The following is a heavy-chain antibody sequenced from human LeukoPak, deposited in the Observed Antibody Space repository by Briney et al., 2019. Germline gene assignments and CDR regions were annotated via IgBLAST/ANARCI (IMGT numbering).Heavy chain of an antibody. CDR1: GGSISSYY. CDR2: IYYSGST. V-gene: IGHV4-59*12. J-gene: IGHJ3*02. D-gene: IGHD5-12*01. Sequence: SETLSLTCTVSGGSISSYYWSWIRQPPGKGLEWIGYIYYSGSTNYNPSLKSRVTISVDTSKNQFSLKLSSVTAADTAVYYCARAPRSGYEPDAFDIWGQGTMVTVSS. CDR3: ARAPRSGYEPDAFDI.